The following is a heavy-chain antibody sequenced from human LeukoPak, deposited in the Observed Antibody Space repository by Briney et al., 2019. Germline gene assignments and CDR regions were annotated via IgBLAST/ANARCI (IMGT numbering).Heavy chain of an antibody. J-gene: IGHJ4*02. CDR3: ARELPFDY. Sequence: GGSLRLPCAASGFTFSNYWMHWVRQAPGKGLVWVSRIKSDGSRTDYADSVKGRFTISRDNAKNTLYLQMNSLRAEDTAVYYCARELPFDYWGQGTLVTVSS. V-gene: IGHV3-74*01. CDR1: GFTFSNYW. CDR2: IKSDGSRT.